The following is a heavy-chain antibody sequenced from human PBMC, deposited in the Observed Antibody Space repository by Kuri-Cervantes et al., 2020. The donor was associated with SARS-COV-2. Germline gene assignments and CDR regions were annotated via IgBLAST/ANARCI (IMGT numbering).Heavy chain of an antibody. Sequence: GGSLRLTCAASGFTLSSYGVHWVRQAPGKGLGWVAVIWYDGSNKYYADSVKGRFTISRDNSKNTLYLQMNSLRAEDTAVYYCARVGRQQWLVGSLGYYGMDVWGQGTTVTVSS. CDR2: IWYDGSNK. J-gene: IGHJ6*02. CDR1: GFTLSSYG. V-gene: IGHV3-33*01. CDR3: ARVGRQQWLVGSLGYYGMDV. D-gene: IGHD6-19*01.